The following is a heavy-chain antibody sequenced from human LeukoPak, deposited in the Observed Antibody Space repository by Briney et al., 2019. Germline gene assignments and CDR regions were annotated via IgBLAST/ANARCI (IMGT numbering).Heavy chain of an antibody. CDR3: AREEVVVVAATID. J-gene: IGHJ4*02. CDR1: GGTFSSYA. V-gene: IGHV1-69*01. D-gene: IGHD2-15*01. CDR2: IIPIFGTA. Sequence: SVKVSCKASGGTFSSYAISWVRQAPGQGLEWMGGIIPIFGTANYAQKFQGRVTITADESTSTAYMELSSLRSEDPAVYYCAREEVVVVAATIDWGQGTLVTVSS.